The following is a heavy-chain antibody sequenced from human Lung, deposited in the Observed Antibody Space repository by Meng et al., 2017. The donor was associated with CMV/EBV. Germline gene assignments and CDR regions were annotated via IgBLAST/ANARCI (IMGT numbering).Heavy chain of an antibody. D-gene: IGHD3-16*01. CDR1: GTRFDDYG. CDR3: AKYLFLFGGANAYFEQ. CDR2: IRHDGTNK. J-gene: IGHJ4*02. Sequence: SCAASGTRFDDYGMHWVRQTPGKGLERVAFIRHDGTNKFYGDSVKGRFTISRDNSKNTVYLQMNMLRPEETAVYYCAKYLFLFGGANAYFEQWGQGTXVTGSS. V-gene: IGHV3-30*02.